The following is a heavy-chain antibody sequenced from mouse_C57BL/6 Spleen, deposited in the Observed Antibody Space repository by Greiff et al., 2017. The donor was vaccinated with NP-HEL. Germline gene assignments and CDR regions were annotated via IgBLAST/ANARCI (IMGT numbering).Heavy chain of an antibody. CDR2: INPSSGYT. D-gene: IGHD3-2*02. CDR1: GYTFTSYT. V-gene: IGHV1-4*01. J-gene: IGHJ4*01. Sequence: QVHVKQSGAELARPGASVKMSCKASGYTFTSYTMHWVKQRPGQGLEWIGYINPSSGYTKYNQKFKDKATLTADKSSSTAYMQLSSLTSEDSAVYYCARGQLRLRDAMDYWGQGTSVTVSS. CDR3: ARGQLRLRDAMDY.